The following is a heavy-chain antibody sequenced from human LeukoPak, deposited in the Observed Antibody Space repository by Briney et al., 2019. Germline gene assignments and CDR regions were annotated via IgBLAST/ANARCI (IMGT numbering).Heavy chain of an antibody. Sequence: GRSLRLSCAASGFTFSSYAMHWVRQAPGKGLEWVAVISYDGSNKYYADSVKGRFTISRDNSKNTLYLQMNSLRAEDTAVYYCAARYYYDRPHPYHGYWGQGTLVTVSS. V-gene: IGHV3-30*04. CDR3: AARYYYDRPHPYHGY. CDR1: GFTFSSYA. D-gene: IGHD3-22*01. CDR2: ISYDGSNK. J-gene: IGHJ4*02.